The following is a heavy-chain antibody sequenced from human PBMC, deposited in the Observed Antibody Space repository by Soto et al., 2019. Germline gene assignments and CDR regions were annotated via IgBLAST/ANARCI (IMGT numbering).Heavy chain of an antibody. V-gene: IGHV3-30-3*01. Sequence: QVQLVESGGGVFQHGRSLRLSCAASGFTVSSYAMHWVRHAPGKGLEWVAVISFDGGNKYYADSVKGRFTISRDNSKNTLYLQMNSLRAEDTAVYFCARSPIPSRPAWFDPWGQGTLVTVSS. CDR2: ISFDGGNK. D-gene: IGHD6-6*01. CDR1: GFTVSSYA. CDR3: ARSPIPSRPAWFDP. J-gene: IGHJ5*02.